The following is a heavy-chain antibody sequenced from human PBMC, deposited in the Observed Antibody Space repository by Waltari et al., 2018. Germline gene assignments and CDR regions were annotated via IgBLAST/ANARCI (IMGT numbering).Heavy chain of an antibody. D-gene: IGHD6-19*01. CDR2: ISGSGGST. Sequence: EVQLLESGGGLVQPGGSLRLSCAASGFTFSSYAMSWVRQAPGKGLEWVSAISGSGGSTYDADSGKGRFTISRDNAKNTLYLQMNSLRAEDTAVYYCACQRLIQWLDTDYWGQGTLVTVSS. CDR3: ACQRLIQWLDTDY. CDR1: GFTFSSYA. J-gene: IGHJ4*02. V-gene: IGHV3-23*01.